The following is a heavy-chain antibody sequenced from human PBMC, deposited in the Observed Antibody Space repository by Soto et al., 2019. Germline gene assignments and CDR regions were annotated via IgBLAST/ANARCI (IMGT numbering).Heavy chain of an antibody. CDR2: INPSGGST. J-gene: IGHJ5*02. CDR3: ARDYSTRYWFDP. Sequence: QVQLVQSGAEVKKPGASVKVSCKASGYTFTSYYMHWVRQAPGQGLEWMGIINPSGGSTSYTQKFQGRVTMTRDTSTSTVYMELSSLRSEDTAVYYCARDYSTRYWFDPWGQGTLVTVSS. V-gene: IGHV1-46*01. D-gene: IGHD4-4*01. CDR1: GYTFTSYY.